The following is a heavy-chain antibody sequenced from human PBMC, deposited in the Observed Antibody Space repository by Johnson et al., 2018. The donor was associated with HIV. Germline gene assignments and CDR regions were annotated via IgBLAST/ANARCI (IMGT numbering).Heavy chain of an antibody. CDR2: IRYDGSNK. J-gene: IGHJ3*01. CDR3: AKHMRGFRYTGYDRDVFDV. Sequence: QVQLVESGGGVVQPGGSLRLSCAASGFTFSSYGMHWVRQAPGKALEWVAFIRYDGSNKYYAASVKGRFTISTHNSKNTLYLQLNSLRTEDTAVYYCAKHMRGFRYTGYDRDVFDVWGQGTMVTVSS. D-gene: IGHD5-12*01. CDR1: GFTFSSYG. V-gene: IGHV3-30*02.